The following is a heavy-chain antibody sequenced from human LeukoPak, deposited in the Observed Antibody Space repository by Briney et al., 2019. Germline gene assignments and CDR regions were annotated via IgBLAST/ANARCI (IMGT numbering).Heavy chain of an antibody. J-gene: IGHJ4*02. D-gene: IGHD3-10*01. Sequence: GGSLRLSCAASGFIFSSYAMSWVRQAPGKGLEWVSAISNSGDNTYYAESVKGRFTISRDNSKSTLYLQMNSLEAEDTAVYYCAKSRGSGTYYKGNDYWGQGTLVTVSS. CDR3: AKSRGSGTYYKGNDY. CDR1: GFIFSSYA. CDR2: ISNSGDNT. V-gene: IGHV3-23*01.